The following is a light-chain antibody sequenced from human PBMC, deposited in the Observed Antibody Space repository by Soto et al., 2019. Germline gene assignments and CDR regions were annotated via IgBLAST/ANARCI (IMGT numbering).Light chain of an antibody. Sequence: DIQMTQSPSSLSASVGDRVTISCRASETIATYLNWYQQKPGRVPEVLIYGASRLQRGVPSRFTGSGYGTEFSLTISDLQADDCATYYCHQYENYWTFGQGTRVEIK. V-gene: IGKV1-39*01. CDR2: GAS. CDR3: HQYENYWT. J-gene: IGKJ1*01. CDR1: ETIATY.